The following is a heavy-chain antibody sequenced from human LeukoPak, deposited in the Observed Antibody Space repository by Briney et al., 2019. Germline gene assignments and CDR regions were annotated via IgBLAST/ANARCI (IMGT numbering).Heavy chain of an antibody. CDR1: GYTFTSYY. V-gene: IGHV1-2*02. D-gene: IGHD2-15*01. J-gene: IGHJ4*02. CDR3: ARGETRYCTGGSCYPLEY. Sequence: ASVKVSCKASGYTFTSYYMHWVRQAPGQGPEWVGWINPNTGDSSFAQKFQGRVTMTRDTSIGTAYMELSRLRSDDTAVYYCARGETRYCTGGSCYPLEYWGQGTLVTVSS. CDR2: INPNTGDS.